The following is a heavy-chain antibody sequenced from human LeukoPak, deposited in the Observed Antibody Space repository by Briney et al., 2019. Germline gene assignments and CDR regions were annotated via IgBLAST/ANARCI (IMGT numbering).Heavy chain of an antibody. V-gene: IGHV3-66*01. Sequence: GGSLRLSCAASGFTVSSNYMSWVRQAPGEGLEWVSVIYSGGSTYYADSVKGRFTISRDNSKNTLYLQMNSLRAEDTAVYYCARVRSGYYVDYWGQGTLVTVSS. CDR3: ARVRSGYYVDY. D-gene: IGHD3-22*01. CDR2: IYSGGST. CDR1: GFTVSSNY. J-gene: IGHJ4*02.